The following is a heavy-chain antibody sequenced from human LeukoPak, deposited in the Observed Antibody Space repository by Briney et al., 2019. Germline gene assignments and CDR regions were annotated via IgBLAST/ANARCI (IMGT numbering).Heavy chain of an antibody. Sequence: PGGSLRLSCAASGFTFSRYSMNWVRQAPGKGLAWVSSISSSSSYIYYADSVKGRFTISRDNAKNSLYLQMNSLRAEDTAVYYCARVSGSGSYQLDYWGQGTLVTVSS. CDR3: ARVSGSGSYQLDY. V-gene: IGHV3-21*01. CDR1: GFTFSRYS. J-gene: IGHJ4*02. D-gene: IGHD3-10*01. CDR2: ISSSSSYI.